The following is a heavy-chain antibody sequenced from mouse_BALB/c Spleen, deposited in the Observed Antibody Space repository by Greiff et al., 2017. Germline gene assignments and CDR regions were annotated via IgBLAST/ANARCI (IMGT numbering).Heavy chain of an antibody. CDR2: INPSTGYT. Sequence: VQLQQSGPELVKPGASVKISCKASGYTFTSYWMHWVKQRPGQGLEWIGYINPSTGYTEYNQKFKDKTTLTADKSSSTAYMQLSSLTSEDSAVYCGARAHWENAMDYWGQGTSVTVSA. CDR1: GYTFTSYW. V-gene: IGHV1-4*02. J-gene: IGHJ4*01. D-gene: IGHD4-1*01. CDR3: ARAHWENAMDY.